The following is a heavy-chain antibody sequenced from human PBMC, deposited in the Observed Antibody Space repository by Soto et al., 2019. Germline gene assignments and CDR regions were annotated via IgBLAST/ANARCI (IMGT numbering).Heavy chain of an antibody. Sequence: GASVKVSCKASGYTFTSYGISWVRQAPGQGLEWIGWISAYNGNTNYAQKLQGRVTMTTDTSTSTAYMELRSLRSDDTAVYYCARDAVCSGGSCYPYYFDYWGQGTLVTVSS. V-gene: IGHV1-18*01. CDR3: ARDAVCSGGSCYPYYFDY. D-gene: IGHD2-15*01. CDR2: ISAYNGNT. J-gene: IGHJ4*02. CDR1: GYTFTSYG.